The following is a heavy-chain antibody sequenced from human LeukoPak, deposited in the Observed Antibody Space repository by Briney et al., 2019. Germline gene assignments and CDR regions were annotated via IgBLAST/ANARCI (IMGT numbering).Heavy chain of an antibody. D-gene: IGHD2-15*01. V-gene: IGHV1-46*01. CDR1: GYTFTSYY. CDR2: INPSGGST. Sequence: ASVKVSCKASGYTFTSYYMHWVRQAPGQGLEWMGIINPSGGSTSYAQKFQGRVTMTRDMSTSTVYMELSSLRSEDTAVYYCARSDIVVAIFDYWGQGTLVTVSS. CDR3: ARSDIVVAIFDY. J-gene: IGHJ4*02.